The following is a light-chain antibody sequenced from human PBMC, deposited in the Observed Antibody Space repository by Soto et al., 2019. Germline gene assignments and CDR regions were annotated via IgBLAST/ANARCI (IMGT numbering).Light chain of an antibody. V-gene: IGLV7-46*01. CDR3: MLFYSGIRV. J-gene: IGLJ3*02. Sequence: QAVVTQEPSLTVSPGGTVTLTCGSSTGAVTSGHYPYWFQQKPGQAPTKLIYDTNIRNSWTPARFSGSLLGGKAALTLSGAQPEDEADYYCMLFYSGIRVFGGGTKLTV. CDR1: TGAVTSGHY. CDR2: DTN.